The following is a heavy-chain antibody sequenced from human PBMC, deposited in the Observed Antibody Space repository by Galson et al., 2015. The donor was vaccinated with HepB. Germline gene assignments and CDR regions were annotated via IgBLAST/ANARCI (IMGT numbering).Heavy chain of an antibody. V-gene: IGHV1-46*01. CDR1: GYTSTNYH. Sequence: SVKVSCKASGYTSTNYHIHWVRQAPGQGLEWMGIINPNDGATSYPQKFQGRVTMTRDTSTSTVCMDLSSLRSEDTAVYYCAREPVATYYFDYWGQATLVTVSS. CDR2: INPNDGAT. J-gene: IGHJ4*02. CDR3: AREPVATYYFDY. D-gene: IGHD2-15*01.